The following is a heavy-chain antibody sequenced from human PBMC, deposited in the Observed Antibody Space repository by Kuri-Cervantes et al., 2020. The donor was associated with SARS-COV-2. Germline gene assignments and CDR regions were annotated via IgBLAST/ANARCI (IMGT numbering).Heavy chain of an antibody. J-gene: IGHJ6*03. CDR3: ARGQGVAVPVALLVFLGYYMDV. D-gene: IGHD2-15*01. V-gene: IGHV4-34*01. CDR1: GGSFSGYY. Sequence: SETLSFTCAVYGGSFSGYYWSWIRQPPGKGLEWIGEINHSGSTNYNPSLKSRVTISVDTSKNQFSLKLSSVTAADTAVYFCARGQGVAVPVALLVFLGYYMDVWGKGTTVTVSS. CDR2: INHSGST.